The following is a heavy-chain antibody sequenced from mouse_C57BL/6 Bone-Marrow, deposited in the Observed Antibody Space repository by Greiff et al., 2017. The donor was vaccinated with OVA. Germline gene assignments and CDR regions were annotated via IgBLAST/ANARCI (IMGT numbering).Heavy chain of an antibody. D-gene: IGHD2-4*01. CDR2: IHPNSGST. CDR1: GYTFTSYW. CDR3: ARKDYDYDEDAWFAY. Sequence: VQLQQPGAELVKPGASVKLSCKASGYTFTSYWMHWVKQRPGQGLEWIGMIHPNSGSTNYNEKFKSKATLTVDKSSSTAYMQLSSLTSEDSAVYYCARKDYDYDEDAWFAYWGQGTLVTVSA. J-gene: IGHJ3*01. V-gene: IGHV1-64*01.